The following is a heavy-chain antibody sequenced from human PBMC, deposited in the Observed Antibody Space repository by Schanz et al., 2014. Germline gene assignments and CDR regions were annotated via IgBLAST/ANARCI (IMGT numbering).Heavy chain of an antibody. CDR3: AGDWASGRYYSDY. J-gene: IGHJ4*02. D-gene: IGHD1-26*01. V-gene: IGHV3-30*19. CDR1: GFSFDKYG. Sequence: QVQLVESGGGVVQPGGSLRLSCAASGFSFDKYGMHWVRQAPGKGLEWVAAITYDGSNKYYAESVKGRFAISRDNSKDTLYLQMNSLRTEDTAVYYCAGDWASGRYYSDYWGQGTLVTVSS. CDR2: ITYDGSNK.